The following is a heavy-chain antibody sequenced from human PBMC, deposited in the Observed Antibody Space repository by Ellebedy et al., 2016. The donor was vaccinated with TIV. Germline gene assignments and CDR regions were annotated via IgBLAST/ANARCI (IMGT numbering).Heavy chain of an antibody. J-gene: IGHJ4*02. V-gene: IGHV1-18*04. Sequence: ASSVKVSCKASGYTFTNYGISWLRQAPGQGLEWMGWISANNGNTDYAQKLQGRVTMTTDPSTSTAYMELRSLRSDDTAVYYRARDDYYHSSGYYYFYWGQGTLVTVSS. CDR2: ISANNGNT. CDR1: GYTFTNYG. D-gene: IGHD3-22*01. CDR3: ARDDYYHSSGYYYFY.